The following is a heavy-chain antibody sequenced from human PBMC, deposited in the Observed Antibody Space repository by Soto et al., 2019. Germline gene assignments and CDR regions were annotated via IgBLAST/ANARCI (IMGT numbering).Heavy chain of an antibody. V-gene: IGHV4-39*01. D-gene: IGHD3-10*01. CDR1: GGSISSSSYY. CDR2: IYYSGST. J-gene: IGHJ3*02. Sequence: TLSLTCTVSGGSISSSSYYWGWIRQPPGKGLEWIGSIYYSGSTYYNPSLKSRVTISVDTSKNQFSLKLSSVTAADTAVYYCARRRFMVRGVNDAFDIWGQGTMVTVSS. CDR3: ARRRFMVRGVNDAFDI.